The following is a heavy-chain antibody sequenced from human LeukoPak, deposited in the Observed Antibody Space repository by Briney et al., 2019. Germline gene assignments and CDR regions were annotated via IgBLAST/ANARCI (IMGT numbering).Heavy chain of an antibody. J-gene: IGHJ4*02. Sequence: GGSLRLSCAASGFTFSSYSMNWVRQAPGKGLEWVSSISSSSSYIYYADSVKGRFTISRDNAKNSLYLQMNSLRAEDTAVYYCARAGEYCSGGSCYRLDYWGQGTLVTVSS. CDR2: ISSSSSYI. V-gene: IGHV3-21*01. CDR1: GFTFSSYS. D-gene: IGHD2-15*01. CDR3: ARAGEYCSGGSCYRLDY.